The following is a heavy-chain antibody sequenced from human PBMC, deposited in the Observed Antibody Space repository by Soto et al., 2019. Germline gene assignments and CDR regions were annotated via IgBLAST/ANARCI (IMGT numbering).Heavy chain of an antibody. D-gene: IGHD2-21*02. Sequence: PSETLSLTCTVSGGSISSYYWSWIRQPAGKGLEWIGRIYTSGSTNYNPSLKSRVTMSVDTSKNQFSLKLSSVTAADTAVYYCARDCSTGGGDCYSNFHYWGQGTILTVSS. J-gene: IGHJ4*02. CDR2: IYTSGST. CDR1: GGSISSYY. V-gene: IGHV4-4*07. CDR3: ARDCSTGGGDCYSNFHY.